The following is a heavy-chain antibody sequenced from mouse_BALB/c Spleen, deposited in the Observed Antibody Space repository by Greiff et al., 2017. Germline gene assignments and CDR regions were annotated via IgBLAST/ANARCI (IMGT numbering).Heavy chain of an antibody. Sequence: EVKLMESGGGLVQPGGSMKLSCVASGFTFSSYWMSWVRQSPEKGLEWVAEIRLKSDNYATHYAESVKGKFTISRDDSKSRLYLQMNSLRAEDTGIYYCTNGNYLAWFAYWGQGTLVTVSA. CDR3: TNGNYLAWFAY. CDR2: IRLKSDNYAT. CDR1: GFTFSSYW. J-gene: IGHJ3*01. D-gene: IGHD2-1*01. V-gene: IGHV6-6*02.